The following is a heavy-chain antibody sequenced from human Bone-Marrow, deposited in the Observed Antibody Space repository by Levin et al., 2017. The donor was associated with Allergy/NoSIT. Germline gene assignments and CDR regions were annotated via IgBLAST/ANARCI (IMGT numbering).Heavy chain of an antibody. CDR1: GGSISSSSYY. CDR2: IYYSGST. Sequence: SETLSLTCTVSGGSISSSSYYWGWIRQPPGKGLEFIGSIYYSGSTNYSSSLKSRVTISGDTPKNQFSLSLSSVTVADTALYYWARLIRTGDYCRGYFDFWGRGTLVTVSS. V-gene: IGHV4-39*01. J-gene: IGHJ2*01. CDR3: ARLIRTGDYCRGYFDF. D-gene: IGHD2/OR15-2a*01.